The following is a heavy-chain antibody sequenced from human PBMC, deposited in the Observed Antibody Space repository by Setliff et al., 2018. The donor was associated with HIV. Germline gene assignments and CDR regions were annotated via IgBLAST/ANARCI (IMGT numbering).Heavy chain of an antibody. CDR3: ASYYGADEPSYYFDF. V-gene: IGHV4-59*11. D-gene: IGHD3-22*01. J-gene: IGHJ4*02. CDR2: IYYSGST. CDR1: GGSISSHY. Sequence: SETLSLTCTVSGGSISSHYWSWIRQPPGKGLEWIGYIYYSGSTNYNPSLKSRVTISVDPSRNQFSLKLNSVTAADTAVYYCASYYGADEPSYYFDFWGQGTQVTVSS.